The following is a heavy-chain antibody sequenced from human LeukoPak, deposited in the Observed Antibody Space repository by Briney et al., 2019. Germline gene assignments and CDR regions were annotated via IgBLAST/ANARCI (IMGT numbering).Heavy chain of an antibody. CDR1: GYTFTSYG. Sequence: GASVKVSGKASGYTFTSYGISWVRQAPGQGLEWMGWISAYNGNTNYAQKLQGRVTMTTDTSTSTAYMELRSLRSDDTAVYYCAREIRGCSSTSCHGWFDPWGQGTLVTVSS. CDR2: ISAYNGNT. V-gene: IGHV1-18*01. D-gene: IGHD2-2*01. CDR3: AREIRGCSSTSCHGWFDP. J-gene: IGHJ5*02.